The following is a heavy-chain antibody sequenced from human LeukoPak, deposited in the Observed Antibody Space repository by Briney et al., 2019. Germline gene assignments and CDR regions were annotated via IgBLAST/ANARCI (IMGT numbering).Heavy chain of an antibody. V-gene: IGHV3-23*01. CDR1: GFTFISYA. D-gene: IGHD6-19*01. Sequence: VQPGGSLILSCAASGFTFISYAMYWVRQAPGKGLEWVSGIFGSGGSTHYAGSVKGRFTISRDNSKNTVYLQMNSLRAEDTAVYYCAKTTTGYSSGRFPGWPVDYWGQGTLVTVSS. J-gene: IGHJ4*02. CDR3: AKTTTGYSSGRFPGWPVDY. CDR2: IFGSGGST.